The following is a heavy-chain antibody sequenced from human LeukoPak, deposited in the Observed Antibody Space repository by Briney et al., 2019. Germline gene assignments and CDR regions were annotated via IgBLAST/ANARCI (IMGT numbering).Heavy chain of an antibody. CDR3: AGGYYDSSVGY. V-gene: IGHV4-59*11. D-gene: IGHD3-22*01. CDR2: IYYCGST. J-gene: IGHJ4*02. Sequence: PSETLSLTCIFSRGSLRIHYWSWIRQPPGAGLEGIEYIYYCGSTNYNPSLKSRVPISVDTSKNHFSLKLSSVTAADTAVYYCAGGYYDSSVGYWGQGTLVTVSS. CDR1: RGSLRIHY.